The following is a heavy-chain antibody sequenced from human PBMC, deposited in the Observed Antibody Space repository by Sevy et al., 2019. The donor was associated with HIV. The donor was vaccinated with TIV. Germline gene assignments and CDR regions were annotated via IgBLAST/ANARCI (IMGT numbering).Heavy chain of an antibody. Sequence: GGSLRLSCAASGFSVSNSYMSWVRQAPGKGLQWVSVIYSGDSTYYTDTVKGRFTISRDNSKNTLYLQMNSLRAEDTAVYYFARLSLYYYDSSGYYTTGHAFDIWGQGTMVTVSS. D-gene: IGHD3-22*01. V-gene: IGHV3-53*01. CDR2: IYSGDST. J-gene: IGHJ3*02. CDR3: ARLSLYYYDSSGYYTTGHAFDI. CDR1: GFSVSNSY.